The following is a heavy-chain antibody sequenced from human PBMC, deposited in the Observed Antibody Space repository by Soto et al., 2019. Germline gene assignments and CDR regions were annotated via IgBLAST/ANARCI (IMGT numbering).Heavy chain of an antibody. CDR2: IYPSDSDT. V-gene: IGHV5-51*01. J-gene: IGHJ4*01. CDR1: GYNFAGYW. CDR3: ARGGVSTRTFDY. D-gene: IGHD3-3*01. Sequence: GESLKISCKGSGYNFAGYWIAWVRQMPEKGLELMGIIYPSDSDTRYRPPFQGQVTISADKSISSAYLQWSSLRASDTAMYYCARGGVSTRTFDYWGHGTPVTASS.